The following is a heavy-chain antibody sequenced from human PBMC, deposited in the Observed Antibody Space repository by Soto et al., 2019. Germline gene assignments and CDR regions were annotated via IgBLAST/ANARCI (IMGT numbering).Heavy chain of an antibody. V-gene: IGHV1-69*06. J-gene: IGHJ5*02. CDR3: ARRTRSGHWRTVNWFDP. CDR1: GGSLISYA. Sequence: SGKVSCKASGGSLISYAIIWVRQAPGQGLEWMGGIIPIFGAANYAQKFQGRVTITADKSTSTAYMELSSLRSEDTAVYYCARRTRSGHWRTVNWFDPWGQGTLVTVSS. CDR2: IIPIFGAA. D-gene: IGHD3-3*01.